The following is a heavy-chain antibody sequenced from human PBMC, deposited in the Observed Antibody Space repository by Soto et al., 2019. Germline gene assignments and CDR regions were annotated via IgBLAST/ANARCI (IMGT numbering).Heavy chain of an antibody. CDR3: AKDRRPNYYYGMDV. CDR2: TSYDGSNK. V-gene: IGHV3-30*18. D-gene: IGHD6-25*01. Sequence: QVQLVESGGGVVQPGRSLRLSCAAPGFTFSSYGMHWVRQAPGKGLEWVAVTSYDGSNKYYADSVKGRFTISRDNSKNTLYLQMNSLRAEDTAVYYCAKDRRPNYYYGMDVWGQGTTVTVSS. CDR1: GFTFSSYG. J-gene: IGHJ6*02.